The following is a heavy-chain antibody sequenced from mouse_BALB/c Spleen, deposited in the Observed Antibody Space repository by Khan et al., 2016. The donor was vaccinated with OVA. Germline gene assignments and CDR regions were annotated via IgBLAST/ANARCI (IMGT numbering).Heavy chain of an antibody. Sequence: QVRLQQSGPGLVAPSQSLSITCTVSGFSLTSYGVSWVRQPPGKGLVWLGVIWGDGNTNFHSALRSRLSISKDNSKSQVFLKLNSLQTDDTATYYCAKDRGYYAVDYWGQGTSVTVSS. J-gene: IGHJ4*01. CDR3: AKDRGYYAVDY. CDR2: IWGDGNT. V-gene: IGHV2-3*01. CDR1: GFSLTSYG.